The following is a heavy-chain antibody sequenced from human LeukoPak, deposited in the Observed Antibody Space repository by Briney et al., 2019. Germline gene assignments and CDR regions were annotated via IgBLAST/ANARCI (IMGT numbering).Heavy chain of an antibody. CDR2: IHYSGNT. V-gene: IGHV4-39*01. J-gene: IGHJ6*02. CDR3: ATSTPWVPSPLFYYYYYGMDV. CDR1: GGSTSSSNYY. Sequence: SETLSLTCTVSGGSTSSSNYYWGWIRQPPGKGLEWIGGIHYSGNTYYNPSLKSRVTISVDTSKNQFSLKLSSVTAADTAVYYCATSTPWVPSPLFYYYYYGMDVWGQGTTVTVSS. D-gene: IGHD1-26*01.